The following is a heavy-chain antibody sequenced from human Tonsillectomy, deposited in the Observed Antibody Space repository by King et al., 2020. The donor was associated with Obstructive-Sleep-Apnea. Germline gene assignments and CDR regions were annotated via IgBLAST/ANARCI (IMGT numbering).Heavy chain of an antibody. J-gene: IGHJ5*02. Sequence: VQLQQWGAGLLKPSETLSLTCAVYGGSFSGYYWSWIRQPPGKGLEWIGEINHSGSTNYNPSLKSRVTISVDTSKNQFSLKLSSVTAADTAVYYCARGPYSGYYRNWFDPWGQGTLVTVSS. D-gene: IGHD3-22*01. CDR1: GGSFSGYY. CDR3: ARGPYSGYYRNWFDP. CDR2: INHSGST. V-gene: IGHV4-34*01.